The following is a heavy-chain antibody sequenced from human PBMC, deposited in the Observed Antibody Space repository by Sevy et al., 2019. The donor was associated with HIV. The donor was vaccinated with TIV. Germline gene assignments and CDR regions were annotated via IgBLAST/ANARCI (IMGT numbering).Heavy chain of an antibody. CDR1: GFIFSTSP. D-gene: IGHD3-10*01. CDR3: AKDDLGSIDY. V-gene: IGHV3-30-3*02. J-gene: IGHJ4*02. Sequence: GGSLRLSCAASGFIFSTSPMHWVRQAPGKGLECVAILSYDDSDENHADSVKGRFTISRDNSKNTLYLQMNSLRTEDTAVYYCAKDDLGSIDYWGQGTLVTVSS. CDR2: LSYDDSDE.